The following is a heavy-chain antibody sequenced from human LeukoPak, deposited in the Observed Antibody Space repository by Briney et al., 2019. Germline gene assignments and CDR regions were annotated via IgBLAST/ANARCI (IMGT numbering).Heavy chain of an antibody. CDR2: IYYSGST. Sequence: SETLSLTCTVSGGSISSYYWGWIRQPPGKGLEWIGSIYYSGSTYYNPSLKSRVTISVDTSKNQFSLKLSSVTAADTAVYYCARYYDSSGYGKYYFDYWGQGTLVTVSS. J-gene: IGHJ4*02. CDR3: ARYYDSSGYGKYYFDY. CDR1: GGSISSYY. D-gene: IGHD3-22*01. V-gene: IGHV4-39*01.